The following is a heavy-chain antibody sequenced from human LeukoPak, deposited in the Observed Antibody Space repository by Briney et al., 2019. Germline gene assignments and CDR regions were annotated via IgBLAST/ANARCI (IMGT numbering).Heavy chain of an antibody. CDR3: ARDQDGGKYYYESSGYSH. CDR2: ISSGGHI. J-gene: IGHJ4*02. Sequence: PGGSLRLSCAASGCTFSSYGLNWVRQAPGKGLEWVSTISSGGHIYYEDSVKGRFTISRDNAKNSLYLQMNSLRAEDTAVYYCARDQDGGKYYYESSGYSHWGQGILVTVSS. CDR1: GCTFSSYG. D-gene: IGHD3-22*01. V-gene: IGHV3-21*01.